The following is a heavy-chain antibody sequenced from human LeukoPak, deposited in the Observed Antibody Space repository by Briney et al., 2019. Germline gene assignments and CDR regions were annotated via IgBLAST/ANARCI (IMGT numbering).Heavy chain of an antibody. V-gene: IGHV3-23*01. J-gene: IGHJ3*02. CDR2: ISGSGGST. D-gene: IGHD3-22*01. CDR1: GFTFSSYA. CDR3: AKVTMIVVVITTGAFDI. Sequence: GGSLRLSCAASGFTFSSYAMSWVRQAPGKGLEWVSAISGSGGSTYYADSVKGRFTISRDNSKNTLYLQMNSLRAEDTAVYYCAKVTMIVVVITTGAFDIWGRGTMVTVSS.